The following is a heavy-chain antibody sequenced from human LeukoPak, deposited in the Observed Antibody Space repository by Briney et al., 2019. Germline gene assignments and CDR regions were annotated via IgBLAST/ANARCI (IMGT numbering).Heavy chain of an antibody. J-gene: IGHJ4*02. Sequence: GGSLRLSCTASGFTFSDYGMHWVRQPPGKGLEWVAIIWYDDTNKNYADSVKGRFTISRDNSKNTLYLQMNSLRAEDTAVYYCASRIEDSSGYYWDYFDYWGQGTLVTVSS. CDR3: ASRIEDSSGYYWDYFDY. V-gene: IGHV3-33*01. D-gene: IGHD3-22*01. CDR1: GFTFSDYG. CDR2: IWYDDTNK.